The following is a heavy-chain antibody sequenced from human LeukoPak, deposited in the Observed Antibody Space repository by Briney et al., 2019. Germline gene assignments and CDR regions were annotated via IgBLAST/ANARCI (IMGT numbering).Heavy chain of an antibody. CDR3: AKDRPNFHENSGHYYRRDGDS. J-gene: IGHJ5*01. V-gene: IGHV3-23*01. CDR2: MCGTAGCT. Sequence: GGSLRLSCQASGFTFYMYAMSWVRQAPGKGQEWVASMCGTAGCTFYPDSVKGRFTISRDNSKNVLYLRMNSLTAEDTPIYYCAKDRPNFHENSGHYYRRDGDSWGQGTLVTVSS. D-gene: IGHD3-22*01. CDR1: GFTFYMYA.